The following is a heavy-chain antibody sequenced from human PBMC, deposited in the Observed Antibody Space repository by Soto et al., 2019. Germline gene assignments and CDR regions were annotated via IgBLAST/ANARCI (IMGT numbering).Heavy chain of an antibody. Sequence: PGESLKISCKGSGYSFTSYWIGWVRQMPGKGLEWMGIIYPGDSDTRYSPSFQGQVTISADKSISTAYLQWSSLKASDTAMYYCARPSGSYYFDGGVGFSYYFDYWGQGTLVTVSS. D-gene: IGHD1-26*01. CDR2: IYPGDSDT. V-gene: IGHV5-51*01. CDR1: GYSFTSYW. CDR3: ARPSGSYYFDGGVGFSYYFDY. J-gene: IGHJ4*02.